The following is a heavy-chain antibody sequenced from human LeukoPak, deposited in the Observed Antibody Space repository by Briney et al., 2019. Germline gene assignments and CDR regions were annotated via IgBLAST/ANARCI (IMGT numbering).Heavy chain of an antibody. CDR3: AIGDSQGAFDI. Sequence: SETLSLTCTVSGRSISSGDYYWIWLRQPPGKGREWFGYIYYSGSTYYNPSLKSRVTISVDTSKDQFSLKLSSVTAADTAVYYCAIGDSQGAFDIWGQGTMVTVSS. V-gene: IGHV4-30-4*08. J-gene: IGHJ3*02. CDR2: IYYSGST. CDR1: GRSISSGDYY. D-gene: IGHD3-22*01.